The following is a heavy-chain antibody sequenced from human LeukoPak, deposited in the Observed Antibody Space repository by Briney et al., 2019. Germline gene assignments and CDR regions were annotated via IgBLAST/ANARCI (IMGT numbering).Heavy chain of an antibody. V-gene: IGHV3-64*01. Sequence: PGGSLRLSCAASGFTFSSYAMHWVRQAPGKGLEYVSAISSNGGSTYYANSVKGRFTISRDNSKNTSYLQMGSLGAEDMAVYYCARGGHDAFDIWGQGTMVTVSS. CDR2: ISSNGGST. J-gene: IGHJ3*02. CDR3: ARGGHDAFDI. CDR1: GFTFSSYA.